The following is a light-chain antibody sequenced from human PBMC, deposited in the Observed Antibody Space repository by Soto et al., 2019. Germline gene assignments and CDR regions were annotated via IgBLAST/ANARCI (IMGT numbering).Light chain of an antibody. Sequence: EIVLTQSPGTLSLSPGERATLSCRASQSVSSCYLAWYQQPPGPAPSLLIYGASSTATGIPGRFSGSGSGTDITRTISRLEAEYFAVYYCQQYGRTFGQGTKVEIK. CDR3: QQYGRT. V-gene: IGKV3-20*01. CDR1: QSVSSCY. CDR2: GAS. J-gene: IGKJ1*01.